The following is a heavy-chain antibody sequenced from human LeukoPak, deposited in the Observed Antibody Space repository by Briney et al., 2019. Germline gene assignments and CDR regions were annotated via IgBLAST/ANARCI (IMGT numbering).Heavy chain of an antibody. CDR2: ISGSGGST. CDR3: AKDLSGSIGGY. Sequence: GGSLRLSCAASGFTFSSYAMSSVRQAPGKGLEWVSAISGSGGSTYYADSVKGRFTISRDNSKNTLYLQMNSLRAEDTAVYYCAKDLSGSIGGYWGQGTLVTVSS. D-gene: IGHD3-16*01. V-gene: IGHV3-23*01. J-gene: IGHJ4*02. CDR1: GFTFSSYA.